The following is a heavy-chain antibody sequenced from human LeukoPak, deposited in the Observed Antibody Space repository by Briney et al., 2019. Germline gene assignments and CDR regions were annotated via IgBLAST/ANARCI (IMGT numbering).Heavy chain of an antibody. J-gene: IGHJ4*02. D-gene: IGHD6-19*01. CDR2: IYYSGST. CDR3: VRNIGWYSHDS. Sequence: SETLSLTCTVSGGSISSYYWSWIRQPPGKGLEWIGYIYYSGSTNYDPSLRGRVTISEDTSKNHFSLKLTSVTAADTAVYYCVRNIGWYSHDSWGQGTLVTVSS. V-gene: IGHV4-59*08. CDR1: GGSISSYY.